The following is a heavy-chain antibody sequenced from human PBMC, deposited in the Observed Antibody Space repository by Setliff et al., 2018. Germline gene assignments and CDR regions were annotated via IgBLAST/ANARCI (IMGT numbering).Heavy chain of an antibody. CDR2: ISVYNGDT. V-gene: IGHV1-18*01. J-gene: IGHJ4*02. CDR1: GYTFRNYA. Sequence: ASVKVSCKASGYTFRNYAFAWVRQAPGQGLEWAGWISVYNGDTNYAQKFQGRVTLTTDTSTSTAYMELRSLTSDDSAFYYCARAPSVELVTIRTNSWFTYWGQGTLVTAPQ. CDR3: ARAPSVELVTIRTNSWFTY. D-gene: IGHD5-18*01.